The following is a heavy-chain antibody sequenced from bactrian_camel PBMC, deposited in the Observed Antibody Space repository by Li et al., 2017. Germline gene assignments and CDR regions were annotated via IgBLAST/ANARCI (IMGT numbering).Heavy chain of an antibody. J-gene: IGHJ4*01. CDR3: ARDVYRGGYTNPI. CDR2: IATSPGST. D-gene: IGHD2*01. V-gene: IGHV3S1*01. CDR1: EFPVGNLC. Sequence: HVQLVESGGDSVQSGGSLRLTCTVSEFPVGNLCLAWFRQASGKKREGVAAIATSPGSTDYADSVKGRFTISRDNAKNTVYLQLNSLETEDTAMYYCARDVYRGGYTNPIWGQGTQVTVS.